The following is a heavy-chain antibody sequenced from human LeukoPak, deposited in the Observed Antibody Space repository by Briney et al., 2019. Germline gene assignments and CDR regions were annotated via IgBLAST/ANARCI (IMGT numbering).Heavy chain of an antibody. Sequence: ASVKVSCKASGYTFTGYYIHWVRQAPGQGLDWMGWINANSGGTSYAQKFQDRVTMTRDTSISTAYMELTRLTSDDTAVYFCAGANWEGGDPFDYWGQGTLVTVSS. V-gene: IGHV1-2*02. J-gene: IGHJ4*02. D-gene: IGHD7-27*01. CDR2: INANSGGT. CDR3: AGANWEGGDPFDY. CDR1: GYTFTGYY.